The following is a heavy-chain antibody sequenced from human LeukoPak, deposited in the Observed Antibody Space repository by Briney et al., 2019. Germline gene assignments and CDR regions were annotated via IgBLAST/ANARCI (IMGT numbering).Heavy chain of an antibody. J-gene: IGHJ4*02. CDR3: ARGYRFNGNCPFAFDY. D-gene: IGHD2-8*01. CDR1: GFTVNNSY. V-gene: IGHV3-66*02. CDR2: MYIGGNT. Sequence: GGSLRLSCAASGFTVNNSYMAWVRQAPGKGLEWASIMYIGGNTFHADSVKGRFTISRDNSKNTLDLQINRLTAEDTAVYYCARGYRFNGNCPFAFDYWGQGSLVTVSS.